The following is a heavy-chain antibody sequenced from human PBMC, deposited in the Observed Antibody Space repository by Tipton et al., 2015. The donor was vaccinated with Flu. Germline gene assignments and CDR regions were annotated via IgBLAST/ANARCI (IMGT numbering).Heavy chain of an antibody. Sequence: TLSLTCTVSGGSISSSSYYWGWIRQPPGKGLEWIGSIYYSGSTYYNPSLKSRVTISVDTSKNQFSLKLSSVTAADTAVYYCARHPGMEARDEGGYYYYYGMDVWGQGTTVTVSS. J-gene: IGHJ6*02. CDR2: IYYSGST. D-gene: IGHD3-16*01. CDR1: GGSISSSSYY. V-gene: IGHV4-39*01. CDR3: ARHPGMEARDEGGYYYYYGMDV.